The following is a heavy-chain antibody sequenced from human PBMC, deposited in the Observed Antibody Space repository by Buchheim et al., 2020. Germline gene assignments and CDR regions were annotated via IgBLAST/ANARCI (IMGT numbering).Heavy chain of an antibody. V-gene: IGHV3-66*01. CDR2: IYRGGST. J-gene: IGHJ5*02. Sequence: EVQLVESGGGWVQPGGSLRLSCAASGFTVSSNYMSWVRQAPGKGLEWASVIYRGGSTYYADSVKGRSTISRDNSKNTLYLQMNSLRAEDTAVYYCARGDSSGYKGSNNWFDPWGQGTL. CDR1: GFTVSSNY. D-gene: IGHD3-22*01. CDR3: ARGDSSGYKGSNNWFDP.